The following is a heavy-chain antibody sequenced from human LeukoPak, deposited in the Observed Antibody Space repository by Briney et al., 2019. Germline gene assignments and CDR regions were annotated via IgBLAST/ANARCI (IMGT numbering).Heavy chain of an antibody. J-gene: IGHJ4*02. CDR2: IIPILGIA. CDR3: ARDPMWEGSAY. V-gene: IGHV1-69*04. CDR1: GGTFSSYT. D-gene: IGHD1-26*01. Sequence: SVKVSCKASGGTFSSYTISWVRQAPGQGLEWMGRIIPILGIANYAQKFQGRVTITADKSTSTTYMELSSLRSEDTAVYYCARDPMWEGSAYWGQGTLVTVSS.